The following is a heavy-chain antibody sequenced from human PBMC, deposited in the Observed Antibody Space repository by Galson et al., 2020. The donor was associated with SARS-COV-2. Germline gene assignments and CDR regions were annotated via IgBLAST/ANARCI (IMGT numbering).Heavy chain of an antibody. CDR1: GYTHTELS. D-gene: IGHD2-15*01. Sequence: ASVPVSCQFSGYTHTELSMHWVRQAPGKGLEWMGGFDPEDGETIYAQQFQGRVTMTEDTSTDTAYMELSRLGSEDTAVYYCATVGVFCCGGSCDPSNRFDPWGQGTLVTVSS. J-gene: IGHJ5*02. CDR3: ATVGVFCCGGSCDPSNRFDP. V-gene: IGHV1-24*01. CDR2: FDPEDGET.